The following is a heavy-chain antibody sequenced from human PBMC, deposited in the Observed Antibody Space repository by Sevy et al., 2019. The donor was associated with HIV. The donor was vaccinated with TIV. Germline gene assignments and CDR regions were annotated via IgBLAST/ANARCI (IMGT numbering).Heavy chain of an antibody. D-gene: IGHD3-22*01. CDR3: ARVYYYDSSGLNFDY. CDR2: IWYDGSNK. V-gene: IGHV3-33*01. J-gene: IGHJ4*02. Sequence: GGSLRLSCAASGFTFSSYGMHWVRQAPGKGLEWVAVIWYDGSNKYYADSVKGRFTISRDNSKNTLYLQMNSLRAEDTAVYYCARVYYYDSSGLNFDYWGQGTLVTVSS. CDR1: GFTFSSYG.